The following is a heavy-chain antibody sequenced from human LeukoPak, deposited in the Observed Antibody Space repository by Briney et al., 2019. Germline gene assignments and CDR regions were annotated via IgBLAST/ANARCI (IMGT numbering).Heavy chain of an antibody. V-gene: IGHV5-51*01. CDR1: GYSFTNYW. D-gene: IGHD3-3*01. J-gene: IGHJ4*02. CDR2: IQPGDPDT. Sequence: GESLKISCKGSGYSFTNYWIGWVRQMPGKGLEWMGIIQPGDPDTKYSPSFQGQVTISADKSISTAYLQWSSLKASDTAMYYCARAVRATIFGVQYYFDYWGQGTPVTVSS. CDR3: ARAVRATIFGVQYYFDY.